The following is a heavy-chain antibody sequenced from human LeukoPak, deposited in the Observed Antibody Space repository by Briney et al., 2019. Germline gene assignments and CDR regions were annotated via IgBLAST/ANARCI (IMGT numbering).Heavy chain of an antibody. CDR3: ARAYNYYDSSGYYLGYYFDY. V-gene: IGHV1-3*02. J-gene: IGHJ4*02. D-gene: IGHD3-22*01. Sequence: ASVKVSCKASGYTFTSYAMHWVRQAPGQRLEWMGWSNAGNGNTKYSQEFQGRVTIARDTSASTAYMELSSLRSEDMAVYYCARAYNYYDSSGYYLGYYFDYWGQGTLVTVSS. CDR1: GYTFTSYA. CDR2: SNAGNGNT.